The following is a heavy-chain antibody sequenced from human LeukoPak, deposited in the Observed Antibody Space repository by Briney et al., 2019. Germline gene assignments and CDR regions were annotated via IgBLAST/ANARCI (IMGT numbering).Heavy chain of an antibody. Sequence: PGGSLRLSCAASGFTFSSSWMHWVRQTPGKGLVWVSHINNDASSATYADSVKGRFIISRDNAKNTLYLQMNSLRAEDTAVYYCARLQGSFWYFDLWGLGTLVTVSS. D-gene: IGHD4-11*01. J-gene: IGHJ2*01. CDR2: INNDASSA. V-gene: IGHV3-74*01. CDR1: GFTFSSSW. CDR3: ARLQGSFWYFDL.